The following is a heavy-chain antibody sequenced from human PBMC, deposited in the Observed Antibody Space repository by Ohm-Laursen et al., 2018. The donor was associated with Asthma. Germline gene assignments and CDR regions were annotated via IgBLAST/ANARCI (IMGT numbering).Heavy chain of an antibody. Sequence: TLSLTCTVSGGSISNGSYYWSWIRQHPGKGLEWIGYIYYSGSTHYNPSLKSRVTISIDTSKNQFSLKLSSVTAADTAVYYCAREDFDWPPGYCDYWGQGTLVTVSS. CDR3: AREDFDWPPGYCDY. V-gene: IGHV4-31*03. J-gene: IGHJ4*02. D-gene: IGHD3-9*01. CDR2: IYYSGST. CDR1: GGSISNGSYY.